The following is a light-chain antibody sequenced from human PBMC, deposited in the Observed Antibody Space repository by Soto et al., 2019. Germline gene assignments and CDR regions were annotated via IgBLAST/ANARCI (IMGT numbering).Light chain of an antibody. V-gene: IGLV1-44*01. J-gene: IGLJ3*02. CDR1: RSNIGSNS. Sequence: QSVLTQSPSASGTPGQRVTMSCSGSRSNIGSNSVSWYQQLPGTVPTLLINDSNERPLGVADRFSGSKSGTSASLAIGGLQSEDEDHYYCAVWNDGLDAWMFGGGTKLTVL. CDR2: DSN. CDR3: AVWNDGLDAWM.